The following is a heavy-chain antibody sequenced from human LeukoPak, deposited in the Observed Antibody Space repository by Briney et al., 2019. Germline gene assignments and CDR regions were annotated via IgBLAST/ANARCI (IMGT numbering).Heavy chain of an antibody. D-gene: IGHD5-24*01. CDR1: GGSISSSSYY. CDR3: ARASEMATIPFDY. Sequence: SETPSLTCTVSGGSISSSSYYWGWIRQPPGKGLEWIGSIYYSGSTYYNPSLKSRVTISVDTSKNQFSLKLSSVTAADTAVYYCARASEMATIPFDYWGQGTLVTVSS. J-gene: IGHJ4*02. V-gene: IGHV4-39*07. CDR2: IYYSGST.